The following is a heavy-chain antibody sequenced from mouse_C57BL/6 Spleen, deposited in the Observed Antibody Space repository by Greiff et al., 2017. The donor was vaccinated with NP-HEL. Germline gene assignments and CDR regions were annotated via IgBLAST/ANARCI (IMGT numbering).Heavy chain of an antibody. CDR3: TSLYSIIFDY. D-gene: IGHD2-5*01. CDR2: IDPETGGT. V-gene: IGHV1-15*01. Sequence: QVQLQQSGAELVRPGASVTLSCKASGYTFTDYEMHWVKQTPVHGLEWIGAIDPETGGTAYNQKFKGKAILTADKSSSTAYMELRSLTSEDSAVYYCTSLYSIIFDYWGQGTTLTVSS. J-gene: IGHJ2*01. CDR1: GYTFTDYE.